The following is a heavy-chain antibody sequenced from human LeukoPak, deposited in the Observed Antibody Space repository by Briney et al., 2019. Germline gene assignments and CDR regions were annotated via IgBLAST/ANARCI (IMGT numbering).Heavy chain of an antibody. D-gene: IGHD6-19*01. V-gene: IGHV3-30-3*01. CDR2: ISYDGSNK. J-gene: IGHJ4*02. CDR1: GFTFSSYA. CDR3: ARGRGWSFFLY. Sequence: PGGSLRLSCAASGFTFSSYAMHWVRQAPGKGLEWVAVISYDGSNKYYADSVKGRFTISRDNSKNTLYLQMNSLRAEDTAVYYCARGRGWSFFLYWGQGTLVTVSS.